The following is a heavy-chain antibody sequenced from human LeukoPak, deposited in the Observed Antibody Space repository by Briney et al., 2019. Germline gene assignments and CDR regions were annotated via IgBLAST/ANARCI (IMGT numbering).Heavy chain of an antibody. V-gene: IGHV3-21*01. D-gene: IGHD2-15*01. CDR2: ISSSSSYI. CDR3: ARVYCSGGSCYSLESY. CDR1: GFTFSSYS. J-gene: IGHJ4*02. Sequence: GGSLRLSCAASGFTFSSYSMNWVRQAPGKGLEWVSSISSSSSYIYYADSVKGRLTISRDNAKNSLYLQMNSLRAEDTAVYYCARVYCSGGSCYSLESYWGQGTLVTVSS.